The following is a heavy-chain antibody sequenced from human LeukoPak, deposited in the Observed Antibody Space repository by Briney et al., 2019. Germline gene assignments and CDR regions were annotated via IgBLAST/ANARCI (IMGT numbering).Heavy chain of an antibody. D-gene: IGHD2-2*01. CDR1: GYSFTSYW. J-gene: IGHJ4*02. Sequence: GESLKISCKGSGYSFTSYWTGWVRQMPGKGLEWMGIIYPGDSDTRYSPSFQGQVTISADKSISTAYLQWSSLKASDTAMYYCARHCSSTSCYAASDYWGQGTLVTVSS. CDR3: ARHCSSTSCYAASDY. CDR2: IYPGDSDT. V-gene: IGHV5-51*01.